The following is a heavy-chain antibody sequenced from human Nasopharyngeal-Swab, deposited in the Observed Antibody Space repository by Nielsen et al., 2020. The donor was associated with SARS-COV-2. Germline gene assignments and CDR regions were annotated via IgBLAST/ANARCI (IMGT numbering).Heavy chain of an antibody. J-gene: IGHJ5*02. V-gene: IGHV3-53*01. Sequence: WIRQPPGKGLEWVSVIYSGGSTYYADSVKGRFTISRDNSKNTLYLQMNSLRAEDTAVYYCARLGSSSWYANGSDPWAREPWSPSPQ. CDR3: ARLGSSSWYANGSDP. CDR2: IYSGGST. D-gene: IGHD6-13*01.